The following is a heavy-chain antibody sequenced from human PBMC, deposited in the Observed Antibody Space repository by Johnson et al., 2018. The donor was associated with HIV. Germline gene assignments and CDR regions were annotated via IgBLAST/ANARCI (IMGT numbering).Heavy chain of an antibody. Sequence: VQLVESGGGLVQPGRSLRLSCAASGFTFDDYGMSWVRQAPGKGLEWVSGINWNGGSTSYADSVKGRFTISRDNSKNTLYLQMNSLRAEDTAMYYCARDGESQQLPLGDAFDVWGQGTMVIVSS. CDR1: GFTFDDYG. J-gene: IGHJ3*01. CDR2: INWNGGST. D-gene: IGHD6-13*01. CDR3: ARDGESQQLPLGDAFDV. V-gene: IGHV3-20*04.